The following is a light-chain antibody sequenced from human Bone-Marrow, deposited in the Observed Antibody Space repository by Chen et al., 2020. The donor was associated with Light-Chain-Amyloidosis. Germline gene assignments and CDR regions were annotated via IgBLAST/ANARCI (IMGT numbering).Light chain of an antibody. J-gene: IGLJ3*02. CDR1: NIGSTS. CDR3: QVWDRSSDRPV. Sequence: SYVLTQPSSVSVATGQTATIACGGNNIGSTSVHWYQQTPGQAPLLVVYDDSDRPSGIPERLSGSNSGNTATLTISRVDAGDEADYYCQVWDRSSDRPVVGGGTKPTVL. V-gene: IGLV3-21*02. CDR2: DDS.